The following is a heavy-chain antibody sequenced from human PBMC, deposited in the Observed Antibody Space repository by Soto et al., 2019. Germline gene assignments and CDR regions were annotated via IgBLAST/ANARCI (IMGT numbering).Heavy chain of an antibody. V-gene: IGHV3-7*01. CDR2: IKKDGSER. J-gene: IGHJ4*02. D-gene: IGHD5-12*01. CDR3: AAGIGYLFDY. Sequence: EVDLVEWGGELVQPGGSLRLSCEASGLTLSSYWMNWVRQAPGKGLEWVAIIKKDGSERHYVDSVKGRFTISRDNARNSLYLHMNDPRAEDTAVYYCAAGIGYLFDYWGRGTLVTVSS. CDR1: GLTLSSYW.